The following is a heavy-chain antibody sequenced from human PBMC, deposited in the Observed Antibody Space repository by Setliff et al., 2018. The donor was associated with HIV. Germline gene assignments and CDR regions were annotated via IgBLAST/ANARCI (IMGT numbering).Heavy chain of an antibody. CDR3: ARDMFEIWERSLAKGDEFDP. CDR2: INPNSGGT. D-gene: IGHD3-10*02. V-gene: IGHV1-2*02. CDR1: GYTFSGYH. Sequence: ASVKVSCKASGYTFSGYHMHWVRQAPGQGLEWMGWINPNSGGTNYAQKFQGRVTMTRDTSISTAYMELSRLRSDDTAVYYCARDMFEIWERSLAKGDEFDPWGQGSLVTVSS. J-gene: IGHJ5*02.